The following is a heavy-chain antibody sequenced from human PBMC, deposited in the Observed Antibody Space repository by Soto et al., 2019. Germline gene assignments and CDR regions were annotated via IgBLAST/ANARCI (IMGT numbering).Heavy chain of an antibody. D-gene: IGHD3-22*01. J-gene: IGHJ4*02. CDR2: ISGSGGST. CDR1: GFTFSSYA. V-gene: IGHV3-23*01. CDR3: AKDRRVYYYDSRFV. Sequence: RRLSCAASGFTFSSYAMSWVRQAPGKGLEWVSAISGSGGSTYYADSVKGRFTISRDNSKNTLYLQMNSLRAEDTAVYYCAKDRRVYYYDSRFVWGQGTLVTVSS.